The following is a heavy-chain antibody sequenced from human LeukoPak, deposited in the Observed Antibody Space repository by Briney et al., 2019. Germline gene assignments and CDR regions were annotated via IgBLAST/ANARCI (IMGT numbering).Heavy chain of an antibody. D-gene: IGHD2-2*02. Sequence: GRSLRLSCAASGFTFCSYGMHWVRQAPGKGLEWVSAISGSGGSTYYADSVKGRFTISRDNSKNTLYLQMNSLRAEDTAVYYCAKDRVGIVVVPAAIHNWFDPWGQGTLVTVSS. J-gene: IGHJ5*02. CDR3: AKDRVGIVVVPAAIHNWFDP. V-gene: IGHV3-23*01. CDR2: ISGSGGST. CDR1: GFTFCSYG.